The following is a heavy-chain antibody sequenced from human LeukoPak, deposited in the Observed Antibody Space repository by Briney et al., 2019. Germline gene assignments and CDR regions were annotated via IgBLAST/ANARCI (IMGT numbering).Heavy chain of an antibody. CDR1: GDSASSNSAA. CDR2: TYYRSKWSY. CDR3: ARSPGYFDY. J-gene: IGHJ4*02. V-gene: IGHV6-1*01. Sequence: SQTLSLTFAISGDSASSNSAAWNWLRQSPSRGLEWLGSTYYRSKWSYDYAVSVKSRITINPDKSKNQFSLQLNSVTPEDTAVYYCARSPGYFDYWGQGTLVTVSS.